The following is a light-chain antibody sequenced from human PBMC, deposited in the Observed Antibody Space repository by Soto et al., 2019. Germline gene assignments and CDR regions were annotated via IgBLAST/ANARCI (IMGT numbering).Light chain of an antibody. CDR2: GAY. CDR3: QEYGTSRT. V-gene: IGKV3-20*01. CDR1: QSVTSSY. J-gene: IGKJ1*01. Sequence: EIVLTQSPGTLSLSPGERATLSCRASQSVTSSYLAWYQQKPGQAPRLLIYGAYYRATGLPDRFSGSGSGTDSTLTISRLEPEDFAVYYCQEYGTSRTFGLGTKVEIK.